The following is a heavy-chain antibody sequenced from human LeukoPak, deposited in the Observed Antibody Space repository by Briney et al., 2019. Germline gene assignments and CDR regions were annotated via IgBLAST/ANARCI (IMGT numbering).Heavy chain of an antibody. Sequence: PSETLSLTCTVSGYSISNGYYWGWIRQPPGMRLEWIGSIYHSGTTYYNPSLKSRVIMSVNTSKNHFSLRLSSVTAADTAVYYCARDDTGVRSTSGGIDYWGQGTLVTVSS. D-gene: IGHD4-17*01. CDR3: ARDDTGVRSTSGGIDY. CDR2: IYHSGTT. V-gene: IGHV4-38-2*02. J-gene: IGHJ4*02. CDR1: GYSISNGYY.